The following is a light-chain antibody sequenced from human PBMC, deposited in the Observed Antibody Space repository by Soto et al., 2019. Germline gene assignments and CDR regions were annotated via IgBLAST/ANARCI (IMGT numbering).Light chain of an antibody. CDR3: QQYDTYTWT. Sequence: DIQMTQSPSTLSASVGDRVTITCRASQSISSWLAWYQQKPGKAPKLLIYDASSLESGVPSRFSGSGSGTEFTLIINSLRPDDFATYYCQQYDTYTWTFGQGTKVDIK. CDR1: QSISSW. J-gene: IGKJ1*01. CDR2: DAS. V-gene: IGKV1-5*01.